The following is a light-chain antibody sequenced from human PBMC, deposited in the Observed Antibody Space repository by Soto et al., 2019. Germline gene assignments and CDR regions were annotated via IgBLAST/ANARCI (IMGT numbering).Light chain of an antibody. J-gene: IGKJ5*01. Sequence: DIQMTQSPSSLSASVGDRLTITCRASQTINSHLSWYQQKPGKAPNLLIYDASTFQSGIPSRFSCSGDGTDCTLTISSLQPEDVETYYCQQSYNTPITFGQGTRLEIK. CDR1: QTINSH. CDR3: QQSYNTPIT. V-gene: IGKV1-39*01. CDR2: DAS.